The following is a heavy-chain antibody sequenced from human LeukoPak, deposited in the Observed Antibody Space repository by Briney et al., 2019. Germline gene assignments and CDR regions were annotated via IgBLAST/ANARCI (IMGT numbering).Heavy chain of an antibody. Sequence: KPGGSLRLSCAASGFSFSDFYMSCVPQATGKGLEWISYISSSSTYTNYADSVKGRFTISRDNANNSLYLQMSALRAEDTAVYYCAKDGGWANYFDYWGQGSLVTVSS. J-gene: IGHJ4*02. D-gene: IGHD6-19*01. CDR3: AKDGGWANYFDY. V-gene: IGHV3-11*05. CDR1: GFSFSDFY. CDR2: ISSSSTYT.